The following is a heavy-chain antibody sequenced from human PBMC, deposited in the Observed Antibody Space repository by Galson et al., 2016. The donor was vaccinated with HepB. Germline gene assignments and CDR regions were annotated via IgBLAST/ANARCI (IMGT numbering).Heavy chain of an antibody. D-gene: IGHD3-3*01. CDR2: VTGSGGST. CDR3: AKEIVEWHGAFDI. Sequence: SLRLSCAASGFTFSSYAMSWVRQAPGKGLEWVSAVTGSGGSTHYADSVKGRFTISRDNSKNTLYLQMNSLRAEDTAVYYCAKEIVEWHGAFDIWGQGALVSVSS. CDR1: GFTFSSYA. J-gene: IGHJ3*02. V-gene: IGHV3-23*01.